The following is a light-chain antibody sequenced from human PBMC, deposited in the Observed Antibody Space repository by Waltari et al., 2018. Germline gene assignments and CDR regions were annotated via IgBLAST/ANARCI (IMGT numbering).Light chain of an antibody. Sequence: QSALTQPASVSGSPGQSITIPCPGTSRALGGYKLFPWYQQHPGRAPKLLVYEGSKRPSGVSSRFSGAKSGNTASLTISGLQAEDEANYYCCSFASPNTVIFGGGTKLTVL. J-gene: IGLJ2*01. V-gene: IGLV2-23*03. CDR1: SRALGGYKL. CDR3: CSFASPNTVI. CDR2: EGS.